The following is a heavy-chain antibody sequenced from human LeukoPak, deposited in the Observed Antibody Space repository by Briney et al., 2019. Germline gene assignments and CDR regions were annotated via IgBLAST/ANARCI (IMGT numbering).Heavy chain of an antibody. V-gene: IGHV4-61*02. D-gene: IGHD1-26*01. Sequence: PSETLSLTCTVSGGSISSGSYYWSWIRQPAGKGLEWIGRIYTSGSTNYNPSLKSRVTISVDTSKNQFSLKLSSVTAADTAVYYCARVNYSGSYQDYWGQGTLVTVSS. CDR3: ARVNYSGSYQDY. J-gene: IGHJ4*02. CDR1: GGSISSGSYY. CDR2: IYTSGST.